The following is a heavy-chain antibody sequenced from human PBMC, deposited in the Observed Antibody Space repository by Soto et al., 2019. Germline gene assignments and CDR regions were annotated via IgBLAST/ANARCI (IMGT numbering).Heavy chain of an antibody. CDR3: ARDVLDFWRGYLPRRNWFDP. Sequence: ASVKVSCKASGYTFTSYGISWVRQAPGQGLEWMGWISAYNGNTKYAQKLQGRVTMTTDTSTSTAYMELRSLRSDDTAVYYCARDVLDFWRGYLPRRNWFDPWGQGTLVTVSS. CDR2: ISAYNGNT. J-gene: IGHJ5*02. V-gene: IGHV1-18*01. CDR1: GYTFTSYG. D-gene: IGHD3-3*01.